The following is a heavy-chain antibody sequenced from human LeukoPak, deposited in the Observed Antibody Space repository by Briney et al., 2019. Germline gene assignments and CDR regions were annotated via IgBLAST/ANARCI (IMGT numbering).Heavy chain of an antibody. CDR2: ISGSGGST. J-gene: IGHJ4*02. CDR1: GFTFSSYA. CDR3: AKFLGSGQYFDY. D-gene: IGHD3-3*01. V-gene: IGHV3-23*01. Sequence: GGSLRLSCAASGFTFSSYAMSCVRQAPGKGLEWVSSISGSGGSTYYADSVKGRFTISRDNSKNTLYLQMNSLRAEDTAVYYCAKFLGSGQYFDYWGQGTLVTVSS.